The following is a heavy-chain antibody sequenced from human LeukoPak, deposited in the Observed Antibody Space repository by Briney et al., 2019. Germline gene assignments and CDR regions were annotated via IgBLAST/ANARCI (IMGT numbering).Heavy chain of an antibody. CDR1: GGSISSSSYY. CDR3: ARVLSYFDY. J-gene: IGHJ4*02. Sequence: SETLSLTCTVSGGSISSSSYYWGWIRQPPGKGLEWIGSIYYSGSTYYNPSLKSRVTISVDTSKNQFSLKLSSVTAADTAVYYCARVLSYFDYWGQGTLVTVSS. CDR2: IYYSGST. V-gene: IGHV4-39*07.